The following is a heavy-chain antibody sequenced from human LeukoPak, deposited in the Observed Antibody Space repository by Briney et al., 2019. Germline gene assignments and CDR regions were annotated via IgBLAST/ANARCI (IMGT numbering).Heavy chain of an antibody. CDR3: ARRAASAGYSDY. V-gene: IGHV4-39*01. Sequence: PSETLSLTCTVSAGSISSSSYYWGWIRQPPGKGLEWSGSIYYSGSTYYNPSLKSRVTISVDTSKSQFSLNLSSVTAADTAVYYCARRAASAGYSDYWGQGTLVTVSS. J-gene: IGHJ4*02. CDR2: IYYSGST. CDR1: AGSISSSSYY. D-gene: IGHD6-19*01.